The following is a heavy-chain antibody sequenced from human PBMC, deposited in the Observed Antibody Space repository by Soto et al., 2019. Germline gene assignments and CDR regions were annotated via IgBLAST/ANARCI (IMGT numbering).Heavy chain of an antibody. Sequence: SETLSLTCTVSGGSISSYYWSWIRQLPGKGLEWIGYIYYSGSTNYNPSLKCRVTISVDTSKNQFSLRLSSVTAADTAVYYCARVWGYYFDYWGQGTLVTVSS. D-gene: IGHD7-27*01. CDR3: ARVWGYYFDY. CDR1: GGSISSYY. V-gene: IGHV4-59*01. J-gene: IGHJ4*02. CDR2: IYYSGST.